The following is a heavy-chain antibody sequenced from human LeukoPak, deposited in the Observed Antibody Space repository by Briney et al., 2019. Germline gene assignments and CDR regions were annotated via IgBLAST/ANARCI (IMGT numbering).Heavy chain of an antibody. CDR3: ARDWSYSSSSRYYYYYYMDV. Sequence: PGGSLRLSCAASGLTSSSYGMHWVRQAPGKGLEWVAVISYDGSNKYYADSVKGRFTISRDNSKNTLYLQMNSLRAEDTAVYYCARDWSYSSSSRYYYYYYMDVWGKGTTVTVSS. J-gene: IGHJ6*03. CDR2: ISYDGSNK. V-gene: IGHV3-30*03. CDR1: GLTSSSYG. D-gene: IGHD6-6*01.